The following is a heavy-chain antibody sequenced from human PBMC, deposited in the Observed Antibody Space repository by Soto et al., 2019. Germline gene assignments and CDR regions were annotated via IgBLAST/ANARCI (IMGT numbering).Heavy chain of an antibody. V-gene: IGHV1-3*01. Sequence: ASVKVSCKASGYTFTSYAMHWVRQAPGQRLEWMGWINAGNGNTKYSQKFQGRVTITRDTSASTAYMELSSLRSEDTAVYYCARGGYDFRDYYYYMDVWGKGTTVTVSS. D-gene: IGHD5-12*01. CDR1: GYTFTSYA. CDR3: ARGGYDFRDYYYYMDV. J-gene: IGHJ6*03. CDR2: INAGNGNT.